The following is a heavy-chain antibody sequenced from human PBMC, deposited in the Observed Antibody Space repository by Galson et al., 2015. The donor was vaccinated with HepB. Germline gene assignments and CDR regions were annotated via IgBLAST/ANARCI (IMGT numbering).Heavy chain of an antibody. CDR2: ISTSSRYI. CDR3: VEYSIYYYMDV. D-gene: IGHD2/OR15-2a*01. Sequence: SLRLSCAASGFTFSTSSMSWVRQAPGKGLEWVSSISTSSRYIYYADSMRGRFTISRDNAKNSLYLQMNSLRVEDTAVYCCVEYSIYYYMDVWGRGTTVTVSS. J-gene: IGHJ6*03. V-gene: IGHV3-21*01. CDR1: GFTFSTSS.